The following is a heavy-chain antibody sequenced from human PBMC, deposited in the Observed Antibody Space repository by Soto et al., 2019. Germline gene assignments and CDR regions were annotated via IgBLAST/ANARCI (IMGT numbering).Heavy chain of an antibody. CDR1: GDNFGDNFTSYW. V-gene: IGHV5-10-1*01. J-gene: IGHJ6*02. CDR3: STGISCTRYMCPFYNYGLDV. D-gene: IGHD3-16*02. CDR2: IAPGDSHT. Sequence: GESLKISCQASGDNFGDNFTSYWVTWVRQVPGKGLEWMGRIAPGDSHTNYSPSFEGHVTISADKSIRTAYMRWNSLKTSDTAIYYCSTGISCTRYMCPFYNYGLDVWGQGTTVTVSS.